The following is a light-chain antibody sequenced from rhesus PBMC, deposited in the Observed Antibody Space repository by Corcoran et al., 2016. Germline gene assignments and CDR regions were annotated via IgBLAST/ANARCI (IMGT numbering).Light chain of an antibody. J-gene: IGKJ4*01. CDR1: QSLLHSGGKTY. V-gene: IGKV2S15*01. CDR2: EVS. CDR3: MQGIQLPLT. Sequence: DIVMTQTPLSLPVTPGEPASISCRSSQSLLHSGGKTYLYWYLQKPGQSQQLLIYEVSNRASGVPDRFSGGGSGTDFTLKISRVEAEDVGVYYCMQGIQLPLTFGGGTKVELK.